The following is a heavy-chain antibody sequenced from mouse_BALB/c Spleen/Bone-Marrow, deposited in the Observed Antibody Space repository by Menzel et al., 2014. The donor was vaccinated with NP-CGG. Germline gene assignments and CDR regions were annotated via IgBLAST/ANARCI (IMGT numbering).Heavy chain of an antibody. CDR1: GFTFTDYY. Sequence: EVNLMESGGGLAQPGGSLRLSCATSGFTFTDYYMNWVRQPPGKALEWLGFIRNKAYGYTTEYSASVKGRFTVSRDNSQSILYLQMNTLRAEDSATYYCSRDMGVILIVPWGPSSTLTVSS. V-gene: IGHV7-3*02. CDR2: IRNKAYGYTT. CDR3: SRDMGVILIVP. J-gene: IGHJ2*01. D-gene: IGHD1-2*01.